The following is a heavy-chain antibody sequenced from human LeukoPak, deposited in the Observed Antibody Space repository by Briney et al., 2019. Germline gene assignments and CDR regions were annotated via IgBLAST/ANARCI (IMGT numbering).Heavy chain of an antibody. D-gene: IGHD6-6*01. CDR3: AKETSSSFDY. Sequence: GGSLRLSCAASGFTFGSYAMNWVRQAPGKGLEWVSGMSNSGGSTYYADSVKGRFTISRDNSKNTLYLQMNSLRAEDTAVYYCAKETSSSFDYWGQGTLVTVSS. J-gene: IGHJ4*02. CDR1: GFTFGSYA. V-gene: IGHV3-23*01. CDR2: MSNSGGST.